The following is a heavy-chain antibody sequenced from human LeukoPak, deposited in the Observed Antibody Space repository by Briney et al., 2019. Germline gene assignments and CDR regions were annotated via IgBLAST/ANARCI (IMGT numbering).Heavy chain of an antibody. J-gene: IGHJ4*02. D-gene: IGHD2/OR15-2a*01. Sequence: GGSLRLSCAASGFTFNNYAMSWVRQVPGKGLEWVSYISSSGSTKYYADSVKGRFTISRDNARNSLYLQMNSLRAEDTAVYFCARGGLSIMGYWGQGTLVTVSS. V-gene: IGHV3-48*01. CDR1: GFTFNNYA. CDR2: ISSSGSTK. CDR3: ARGGLSIMGY.